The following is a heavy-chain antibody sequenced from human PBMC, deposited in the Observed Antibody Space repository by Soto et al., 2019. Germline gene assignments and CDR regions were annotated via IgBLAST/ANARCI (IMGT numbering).Heavy chain of an antibody. CDR2: IKQDGSER. J-gene: IGHJ4*02. CDR1: GFIFSSYW. Sequence: EVQLVESGGDLVQPGGSLRLSCAASGFIFSSYWMSWVRQAPGKGLEWVANIKQDGSERNYLDSVKGRFTISRDNAKKSLYLLMDSLRAEDTGVYYCARLRRLADWGQGTLVTVSS. V-gene: IGHV3-7*05. D-gene: IGHD6-25*01. CDR3: ARLRRLAD.